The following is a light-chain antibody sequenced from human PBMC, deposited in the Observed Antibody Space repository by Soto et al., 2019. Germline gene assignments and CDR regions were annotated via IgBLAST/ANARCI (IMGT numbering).Light chain of an antibody. V-gene: IGKV3-20*01. J-gene: IGKJ1*01. CDR2: DAS. CDR1: QSVSSNF. Sequence: EIVLTQSPGTLSLSPGERGTLSCRASQSVSSNFLAWYQQKPGQAPRLLIFDASTRATGIPDRFTGRGSGTDFTLNISRLEPEYFSVYCCQFYDDQPKTFGQGTQVEIK. CDR3: QFYDDQPKT.